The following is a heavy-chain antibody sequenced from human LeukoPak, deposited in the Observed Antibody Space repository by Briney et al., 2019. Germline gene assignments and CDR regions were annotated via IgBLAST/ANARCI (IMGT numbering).Heavy chain of an antibody. CDR1: GYTFTGYY. Sequence: ASVKVSCKASGYTFTGYYMHWVRQAPGQGLEWMGWSNPNSGGTNYAQRFQGRVTMTRDTSISTAYMELSRLRSDDTAVYYCARGPRYFDWFHYSPYFDYWGQGTLVTVSS. CDR2: SNPNSGGT. J-gene: IGHJ4*02. D-gene: IGHD3-9*01. CDR3: ARGPRYFDWFHYSPYFDY. V-gene: IGHV1-2*02.